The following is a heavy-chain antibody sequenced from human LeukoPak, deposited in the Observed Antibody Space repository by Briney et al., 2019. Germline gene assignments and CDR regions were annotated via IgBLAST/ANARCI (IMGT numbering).Heavy chain of an antibody. CDR3: ARDSDFCTGGSCSFDY. J-gene: IGHJ4*02. V-gene: IGHV3-74*01. D-gene: IGHD3/OR15-3a*01. CDR1: GFTFSNYW. CDR2: INSDGRSR. Sequence: PGGSLRLSCAASGFTFSNYWMHWVRQAPGKGLVWVSRINSDGRSRSYADSVKGRFTISRDNAKNTLYPQMNSLRAEDTAVYYCARDSDFCTGGSCSFDYWGQGTLVTVSS.